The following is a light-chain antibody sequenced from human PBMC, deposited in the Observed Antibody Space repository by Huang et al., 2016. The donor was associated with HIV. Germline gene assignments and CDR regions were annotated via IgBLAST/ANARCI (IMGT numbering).Light chain of an antibody. Sequence: DIQMTKSQSSLSASVGDRVTITCRASQDIDTYLNWYQQRPGKAPKLLIYNTFKLQRGVPSRFNGTGSETDFALTITNLQPEDVATYFCQQSYTFTFTFGPGT. CDR3: QQSYTFTFT. CDR1: QDIDTY. J-gene: IGKJ3*01. CDR2: NTF. V-gene: IGKV1-39*01.